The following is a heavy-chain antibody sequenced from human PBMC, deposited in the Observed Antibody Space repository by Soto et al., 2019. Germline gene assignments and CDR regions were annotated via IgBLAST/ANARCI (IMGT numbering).Heavy chain of an antibody. CDR2: IIHIFGTA. CDR3: ARGSDYSNYYYYGMDV. Sequence: QVQLVQSGAEVKKPGSSVKVSCKASGGTFSSYAISWVRQAPGQGLEWMGGIIHIFGTANYAQKFQGRVTITADESTSTDYMELSSLRSEDTAVYYCARGSDYSNYYYYGMDVWGQGTTVTVSS. D-gene: IGHD4-4*01. CDR1: GGTFSSYA. V-gene: IGHV1-69*12. J-gene: IGHJ6*02.